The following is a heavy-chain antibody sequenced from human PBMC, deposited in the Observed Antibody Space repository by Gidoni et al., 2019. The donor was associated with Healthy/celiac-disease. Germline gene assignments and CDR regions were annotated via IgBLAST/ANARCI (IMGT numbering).Heavy chain of an antibody. J-gene: IGHJ4*02. CDR2: ISGSGGST. CDR1: GFTFTSYA. D-gene: IGHD6-19*01. V-gene: IGHV3-23*01. CDR3: AKDKVDSSGWYNTY. Sequence: EVQLLESGGGLVQPGGSLRLSCAPSGFTFTSYAMSWVRQAPGKGLEWVSAISGSGGSTYYADSVKGRFTISRDNSKNTLYLQMNSLRAEDTAVYYCAKDKVDSSGWYNTYWGQGTLVTVSS.